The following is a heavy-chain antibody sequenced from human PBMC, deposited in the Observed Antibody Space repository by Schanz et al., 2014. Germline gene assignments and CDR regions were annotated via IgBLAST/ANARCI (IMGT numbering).Heavy chain of an antibody. CDR2: VRNKNNRYTT. V-gene: IGHV3-72*01. J-gene: IGHJ4*02. D-gene: IGHD2-2*01. CDR1: GFTLSSYA. Sequence: VQLLQFGGGVVQPGRSLRLSCAAYGFTLSSYAMHWVRQAPGKGLEWVGRVRNKNNRYTTEYAASVKGRFTISRVDSKNSLYLQMNSLKTEDTAMYYCARRASCSRIGCPFDSWGQGTLVTVSS. CDR3: ARRASCSRIGCPFDS.